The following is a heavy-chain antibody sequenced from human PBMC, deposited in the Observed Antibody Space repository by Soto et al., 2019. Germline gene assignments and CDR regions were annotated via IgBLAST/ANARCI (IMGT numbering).Heavy chain of an antibody. CDR3: AGHSYGYRYYYYMDV. CDR1: GGSISSSSYY. V-gene: IGHV4-39*01. CDR2: IYYSGST. D-gene: IGHD5-18*01. Sequence: SETLSLTCTVSGGSISSSSYYWGWIRQPPGKGLEWIGSIYYSGSTYYNPSLKSRVTISVDTSKNQFSLKLSSVTAADTAVYYCAGHSYGYRYYYYMDVWGKGTTVTVSS. J-gene: IGHJ6*03.